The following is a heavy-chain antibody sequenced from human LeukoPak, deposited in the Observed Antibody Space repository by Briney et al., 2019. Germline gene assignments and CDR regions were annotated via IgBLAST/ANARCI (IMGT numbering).Heavy chain of an antibody. V-gene: IGHV4-39*07. CDR3: ARVRDGYNLYYYYYMDV. Sequence: SETLSLTCAVSGGSISSSSYYWGWIRQPPGKGLEWIGSIYYSGSTYYNPSLKSRVTISVDTSKNQFSLKLSSVTAADTAVYYCARVRDGYNLYYYYYMDVWGKGTTVTVSS. D-gene: IGHD5-24*01. CDR2: IYYSGST. J-gene: IGHJ6*03. CDR1: GGSISSSSYY.